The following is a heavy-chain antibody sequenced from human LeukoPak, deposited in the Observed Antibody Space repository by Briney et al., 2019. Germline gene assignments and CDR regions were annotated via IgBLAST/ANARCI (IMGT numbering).Heavy chain of an antibody. V-gene: IGHV4-4*07. CDR1: GGSISSYY. Sequence: SGTLSLTCTVSGGSISSYYWTWVRQSAGKGLERIGRISASGNTNYNPSLKSRVTMSVDTSTNQFSLKLTSVTAADTAVYYCAREGRSSTPGYWGQGTLVTVSS. CDR3: AREGRSSTPGY. D-gene: IGHD2-15*01. J-gene: IGHJ4*02. CDR2: ISASGNT.